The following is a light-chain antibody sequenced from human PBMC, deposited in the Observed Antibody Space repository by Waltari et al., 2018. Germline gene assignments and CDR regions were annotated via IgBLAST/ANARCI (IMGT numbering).Light chain of an antibody. CDR1: ALPKQY. CDR2: EDS. V-gene: IGLV3-10*01. Sequence: SYELAQPPSVSVSPGQAARITCSGAALPKQYAYWYQQKSGQAPVLVIYEDSKRPSGIPERFSGSSSGTTATLTLSGAQVEDEGDYYCYSTDSSGTQRVFGGGTKLTVL. J-gene: IGLJ2*01. CDR3: YSTDSSGTQRV.